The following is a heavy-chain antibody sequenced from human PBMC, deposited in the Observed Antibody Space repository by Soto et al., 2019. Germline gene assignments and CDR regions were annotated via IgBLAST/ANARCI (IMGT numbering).Heavy chain of an antibody. Sequence: GASVKVSCKAYGGTFSSYAISWVRQAPGQGLEWMGGIIPIFGTANYAQKFQGRVTITADKSTSTAYMELSSLRSEDTAVYYCARSSSRFLEWLLYRYYYYGMDVWGQGTTVTVSS. CDR1: GGTFSSYA. D-gene: IGHD3-3*01. V-gene: IGHV1-69*06. J-gene: IGHJ6*02. CDR2: IIPIFGTA. CDR3: ARSSSRFLEWLLYRYYYYGMDV.